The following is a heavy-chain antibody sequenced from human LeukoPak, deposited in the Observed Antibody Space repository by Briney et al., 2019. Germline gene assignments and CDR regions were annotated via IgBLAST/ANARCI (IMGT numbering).Heavy chain of an antibody. J-gene: IGHJ4*02. V-gene: IGHV3-23*01. CDR2: ISGNGGST. D-gene: IGHD6-19*01. CDR3: AANAGQWLAPFDY. CDR1: GFTFSSYA. Sequence: GGSLRLSCAASGFTFSSYAMSWVRQAPGKGLEWVSVISGNGGSTYHADSVKGRFTISRDNSKNTLYLQMNSLRAGDTAVYYCAANAGQWLAPFDYWGQGTLVTVSS.